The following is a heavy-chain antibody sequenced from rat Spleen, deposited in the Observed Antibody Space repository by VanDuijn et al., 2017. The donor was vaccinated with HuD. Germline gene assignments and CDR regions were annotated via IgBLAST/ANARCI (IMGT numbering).Heavy chain of an antibody. V-gene: IGHV5-31*01. J-gene: IGHJ2*01. Sequence: EVQLVESGGGLVQPGRSLKLSCVASGFTFNNYWMTWIRQAPGKGLEWVASITNTGGSTYYPDSVKGRFTISRDNAKSTLYLQMNSLRAEDTATYYCTRAYYDGYYHPYYVDYWGQGVMVTVSS. CDR3: TRAYYDGYYHPYYVDY. CDR2: ITNTGGST. D-gene: IGHD1-12*03. CDR1: GFTFNNYW.